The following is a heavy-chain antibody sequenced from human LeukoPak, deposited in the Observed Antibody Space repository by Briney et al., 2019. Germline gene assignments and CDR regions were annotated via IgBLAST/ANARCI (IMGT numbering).Heavy chain of an antibody. Sequence: GGSLRLSFAASGFTFSSYAMSWVRQAPGKGLEWVSAVSGIGGSTYYADSVKGRFTISRDNSKNTLYLQMNSLRAEDTAVYYCAKLCGGDCYSYFDYWGQGTLVTVSS. J-gene: IGHJ4*02. CDR2: VSGIGGST. D-gene: IGHD2-21*02. V-gene: IGHV3-23*01. CDR3: AKLCGGDCYSYFDY. CDR1: GFTFSSYA.